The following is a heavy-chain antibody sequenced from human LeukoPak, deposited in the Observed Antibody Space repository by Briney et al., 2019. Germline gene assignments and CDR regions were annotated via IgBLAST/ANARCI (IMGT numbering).Heavy chain of an antibody. V-gene: IGHV4-34*01. CDR3: ARASTYYYGSGSYSNWFDP. D-gene: IGHD3-10*01. Sequence: SETLSLTCAVYGGSFSGYYWSWIRQPPGKGLEWIEEINHSGSTNYNPSLKSRVTISVDTSKNQFSLKLISVTAADTAVYYYARASTYYYGSGSYSNWFDPWGQGTLVTVSS. CDR2: INHSGST. CDR1: GGSFSGYY. J-gene: IGHJ5*02.